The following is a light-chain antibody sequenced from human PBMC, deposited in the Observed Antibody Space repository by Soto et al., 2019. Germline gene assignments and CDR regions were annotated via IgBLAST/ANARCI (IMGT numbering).Light chain of an antibody. J-gene: IGKJ3*01. Sequence: EIVLTQSPGTLSLSPGERATLSCRASQSVRSNNLAWYQQRPGQAPRVVIYGASTRATGIPERFSGSGSGTDFTLTISRLEPEDFAVYYGQQYGRSPFIFSPANKVYIK. V-gene: IGKV3-20*01. CDR1: QSVRSNN. CDR2: GAS. CDR3: QQYGRSPFI.